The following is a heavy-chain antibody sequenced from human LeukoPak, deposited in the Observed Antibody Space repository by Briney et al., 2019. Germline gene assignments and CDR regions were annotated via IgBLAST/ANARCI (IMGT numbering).Heavy chain of an antibody. V-gene: IGHV3-66*02. CDR3: ARGISAYGGNSAFDY. CDR2: IYSGGST. D-gene: IGHD4-23*01. CDR1: GFTVSSNY. Sequence: GGSLRLSCAASGFTVSSNYMSWVRQAPGKGLEWVSVIYSGGSTYYADSVKGRFTISRDNSKNTLYLQMNSLSAEDTAVYYCARGISAYGGNSAFDYWGQGTLVTVSS. J-gene: IGHJ4*02.